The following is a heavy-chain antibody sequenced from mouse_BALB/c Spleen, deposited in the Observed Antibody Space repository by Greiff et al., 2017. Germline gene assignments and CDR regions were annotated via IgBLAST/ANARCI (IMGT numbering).Heavy chain of an antibody. CDR3: TRDYDYGDAMDY. CDR2: IRLKSNNYAT. J-gene: IGHJ4*01. CDR1: GFTFSNYW. V-gene: IGHV6-6*02. Sequence: EVKLEESGGGLVQPGGSMKLSCVASGFTFSNYWMNWVRQSPEKGLEWVAEIRLKSNNYATHYAESVKGRFTISRDDSKSSVYLQMNNLRAEDTGIYYCTRDYDYGDAMDYWGQGTSVTVSS. D-gene: IGHD2-4*01.